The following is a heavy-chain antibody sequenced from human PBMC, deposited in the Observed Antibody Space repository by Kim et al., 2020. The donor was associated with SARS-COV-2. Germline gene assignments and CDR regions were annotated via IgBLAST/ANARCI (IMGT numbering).Heavy chain of an antibody. CDR1: GFTFSSYA. Sequence: GGSLRLSCAASGFTFSSYAMSWVRQAPGKGLEWVSAISGSGGSTYYADSVKGRFTISRDNSKNTLYLQMNSLRAEDTAVYYCACGRLRFLEWLPHYYYYGIDVWGQGTTVTVSS. CDR3: ACGRLRFLEWLPHYYYYGIDV. J-gene: IGHJ6*02. V-gene: IGHV3-23*01. CDR2: ISGSGGST. D-gene: IGHD3-3*01.